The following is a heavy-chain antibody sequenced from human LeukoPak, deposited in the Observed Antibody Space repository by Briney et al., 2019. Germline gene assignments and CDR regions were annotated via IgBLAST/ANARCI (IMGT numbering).Heavy chain of an antibody. CDR2: ISPSGGST. Sequence: GASVKVSCKAFGYTFTSNYMHWVRQAPGQGPEWMGVISPSGGSTTYAQKFQGRVTLTRDMSTSTDYLELSSLRSEDTAVYYCARNQNNWNYDMDVWGKGTTVTVSS. CDR1: GYTFTSNY. D-gene: IGHD1-20*01. CDR3: ARNQNNWNYDMDV. J-gene: IGHJ6*03. V-gene: IGHV1-46*01.